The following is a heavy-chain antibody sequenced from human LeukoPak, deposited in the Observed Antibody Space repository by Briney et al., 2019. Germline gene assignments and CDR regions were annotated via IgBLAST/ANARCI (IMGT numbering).Heavy chain of an antibody. CDR3: AAISTPTTRRAYHFDS. Sequence: ASVKVSCKVSEYALTELSIHWVRQTPGKGLECMGGFDPEAGETIYAQEFQGRVTMTEDTSTDTAYMELSSLTSDDTAVYYCAAISTPTTRRAYHFDSWGQGTLVTVSS. V-gene: IGHV1-24*01. CDR2: FDPEAGET. CDR1: EYALTELS. D-gene: IGHD5-12*01. J-gene: IGHJ4*02.